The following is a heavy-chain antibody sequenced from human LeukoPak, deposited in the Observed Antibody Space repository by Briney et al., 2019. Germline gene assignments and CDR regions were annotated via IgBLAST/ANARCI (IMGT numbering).Heavy chain of an antibody. Sequence: GGSLRLSSATSVFTFSSNWMSWVRRAPGKGLEGVANIKQDGSQIFYEDSAKVRFTISRDTAKNSLSLQMNSLRAEDAAVYYCAREYCSGTSCYGYFDYWGQGTLVTVSS. V-gene: IGHV3-7*01. J-gene: IGHJ4*02. CDR2: IKQDGSQI. D-gene: IGHD2-2*01. CDR1: VFTFSSNW. CDR3: AREYCSGTSCYGYFDY.